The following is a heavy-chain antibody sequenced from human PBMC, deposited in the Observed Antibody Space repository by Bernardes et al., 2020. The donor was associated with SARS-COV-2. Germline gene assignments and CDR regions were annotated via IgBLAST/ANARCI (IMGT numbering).Heavy chain of an antibody. CDR1: GGSISSYF. CDR3: ARDFGLDV. V-gene: IGHV4-59*01. J-gene: IGHJ6*02. CDR2: IYYSGRT. Sequence: SETLSLTCTVSGGSISSYFWSWIRQPPGKGLEWIGYIYYSGRTNYNPSLKSRVTISVDTSKNQFSLKLSSVTAADTAVYYCARDFGLDVWGQGTTVTVSS.